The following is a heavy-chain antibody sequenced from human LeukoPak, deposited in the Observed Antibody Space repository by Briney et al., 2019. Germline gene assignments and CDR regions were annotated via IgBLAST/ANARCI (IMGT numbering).Heavy chain of an antibody. V-gene: IGHV3-23*01. CDR3: AKDRPTVYSSSWLHFLDS. Sequence: GGTLRLSCAASGFTFSSYGMIWVRQAPGKGLEWVSGISGSGGSTYLTDSVKGRFTISRDNSKNTLYLEMNSLRADDTAVYYCAKDRPTVYSSSWLHFLDSWGQGTLVTVSS. D-gene: IGHD6-13*01. CDR2: ISGSGGST. CDR1: GFTFSSYG. J-gene: IGHJ4*02.